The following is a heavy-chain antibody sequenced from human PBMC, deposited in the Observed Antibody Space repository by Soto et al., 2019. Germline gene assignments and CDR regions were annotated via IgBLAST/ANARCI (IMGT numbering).Heavy chain of an antibody. CDR1: GFTFGDYA. Sequence: GGSLRLSCTASGFTFGDYAMSWVRQAPGKGLEWVGFIRSKAYGGTTEYAASVKGRFTISRDDSKSIAYLQMNSLKTEDTAVYYCTRIPPSIDYYDSSGYYYFDYWGQGTLVTVSS. V-gene: IGHV3-49*04. CDR2: IRSKAYGGTT. J-gene: IGHJ4*02. D-gene: IGHD3-22*01. CDR3: TRIPPSIDYYDSSGYYYFDY.